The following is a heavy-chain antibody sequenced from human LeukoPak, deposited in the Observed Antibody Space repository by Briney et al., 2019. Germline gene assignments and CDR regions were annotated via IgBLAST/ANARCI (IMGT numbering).Heavy chain of an antibody. CDR1: GGSISSSSYY. V-gene: IGHV4-39*01. CDR3: ATDSVGDTTAFDY. Sequence: AETLSLTCTVSGGSISSSSYYWGWIRQPPGKELEWIGNIYDSGTIYYNPSLKSRVTISVDTSKNQLSLKLSSVTAADTAVYYCATDSVGDTTAFDYWGQGTLVTVSS. D-gene: IGHD1-26*01. CDR2: IYDSGTI. J-gene: IGHJ4*02.